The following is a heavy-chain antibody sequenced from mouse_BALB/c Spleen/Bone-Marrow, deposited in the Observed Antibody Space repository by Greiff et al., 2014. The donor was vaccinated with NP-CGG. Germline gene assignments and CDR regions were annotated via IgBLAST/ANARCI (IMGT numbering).Heavy chain of an antibody. J-gene: IGHJ4*01. D-gene: IGHD1-1*01. Sequence: VQVVESGAELARPGAPVKLSCKASGYTFTSYWMQWVKQRPGQGLEWIGAIYPGNDDTRYTQKFKGKATLTADKSSSTAYMQLSSLASEDSAVYYCAREGYYYGSSTYYAMDYWGQGTSVTVSS. CDR2: IYPGNDDT. V-gene: IGHV1-87*01. CDR3: AREGYYYGSSTYYAMDY. CDR1: GYTFTSYW.